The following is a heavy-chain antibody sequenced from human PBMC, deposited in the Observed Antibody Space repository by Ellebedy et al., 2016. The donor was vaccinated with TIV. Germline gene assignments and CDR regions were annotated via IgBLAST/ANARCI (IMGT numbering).Heavy chain of an antibody. D-gene: IGHD3-10*01. CDR3: ERLRYFGSGSYSDY. Sequence: PGGSLRLSCAASGFTFSNYAMHWVRQAPGKGLEWVAVISYDGSNNFYAYSVKGRFTISRDSSKNTLYLQMDSLRADDTAVYYWERLRYFGSGSYSDYWGQGTLVTVSS. CDR2: ISYDGSNN. V-gene: IGHV3-30*04. CDR1: GFTFSNYA. J-gene: IGHJ4*02.